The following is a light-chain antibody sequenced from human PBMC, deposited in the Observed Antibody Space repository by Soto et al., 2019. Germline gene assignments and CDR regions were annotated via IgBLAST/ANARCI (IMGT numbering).Light chain of an antibody. Sequence: EIVLTQSPDTLSLSPGERATLSCRASQSVARLYLAWYQQKPDQAPRLLIFGASSRASGIPDRFSGSGSGTDFTLTISGVEPEDFALYYCQHYGDSSWTFGQGTRVDIK. CDR3: QHYGDSSWT. V-gene: IGKV3-20*01. CDR2: GAS. J-gene: IGKJ1*01. CDR1: QSVARLY.